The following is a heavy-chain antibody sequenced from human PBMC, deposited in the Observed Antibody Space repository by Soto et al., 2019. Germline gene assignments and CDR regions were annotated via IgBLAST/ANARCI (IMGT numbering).Heavy chain of an antibody. Sequence: EVQLVQSATEVKKPGESLKISCKGSGYSFTSNWIGWVRQMPGKGLEWMGIIYPGDSDTRYSPSFQGQVTVSADKSISPAYRRRSSLKASDTAIYYCARRAWAYCISGGWWYFDLWGRGPLVTVSP. D-gene: IGHD2-15*01. V-gene: IGHV5-51*03. CDR3: ARRAWAYCISGGWWYFDL. J-gene: IGHJ2*01. CDR2: IYPGDSDT. CDR1: GYSFTSNW.